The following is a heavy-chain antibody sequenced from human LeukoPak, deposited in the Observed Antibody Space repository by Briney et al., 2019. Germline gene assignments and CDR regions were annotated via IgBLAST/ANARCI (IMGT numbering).Heavy chain of an antibody. CDR1: GFTFSSYW. CDR2: IKQDGSEK. J-gene: IGHJ4*02. Sequence: GGSLRLSCAASGFTFSSYWMSWVRQAPGKGLEWVANIKQDGSEKYYVDSVKGRFTISRDNAKNSLYLQMNSLRAEDTAVYYCARVGGRTIFGVVHFDYWGQGTLVTVSS. D-gene: IGHD3-3*01. CDR3: ARVGGRTIFGVVHFDY. V-gene: IGHV3-7*01.